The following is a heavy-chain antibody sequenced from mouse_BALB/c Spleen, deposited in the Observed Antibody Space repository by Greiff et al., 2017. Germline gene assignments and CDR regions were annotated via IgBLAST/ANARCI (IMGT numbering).Heavy chain of an antibody. Sequence: EVQLVESGGDLVKPGGSLKLSCAASGFTFSSYGMSWVRQTPDKRLEWVATISSGGSYTYYPDSVKGRFTISRDNAKNTLYLQMSSLKSEDTAMYYCAGGNYGAYWGQGTLVTVSA. CDR3: AGGNYGAY. V-gene: IGHV5-6*01. D-gene: IGHD2-1*01. CDR1: GFTFSSYG. J-gene: IGHJ3*01. CDR2: ISSGGSYT.